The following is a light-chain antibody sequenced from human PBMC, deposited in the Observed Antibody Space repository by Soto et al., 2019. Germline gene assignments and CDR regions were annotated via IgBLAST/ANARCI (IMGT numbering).Light chain of an antibody. CDR1: SSNIGNNY. Sequence: QSVLTQPPSVSAAPGQKVTISCSGSSSNIGNNYVSWYQQLPGTAPKLLIYDNNKRPSGIPDRFSGSKSGTSATLGITGLQNGDEADYYCGTWDSRSYVFGTGTKVTVL. CDR3: GTWDSRSYV. CDR2: DNN. V-gene: IGLV1-51*01. J-gene: IGLJ1*01.